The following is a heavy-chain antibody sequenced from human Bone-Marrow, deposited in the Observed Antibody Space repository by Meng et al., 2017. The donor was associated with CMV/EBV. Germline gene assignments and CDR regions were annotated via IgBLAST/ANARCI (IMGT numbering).Heavy chain of an antibody. CDR1: GFTFSSYS. D-gene: IGHD5-18*01. J-gene: IGHJ4*02. Sequence: GGSLRLSCAASGFTFSSYSMNWVRQAPGKGLEWVSSISSSSSYIYYADSVKGRFTISRDNAKNSLYLQMNSLRAEDTAVYDCARGLLDWLPNDYWGQGTLVTVSS. V-gene: IGHV3-21*01. CDR3: ARGLLDWLPNDY. CDR2: ISSSSSYI.